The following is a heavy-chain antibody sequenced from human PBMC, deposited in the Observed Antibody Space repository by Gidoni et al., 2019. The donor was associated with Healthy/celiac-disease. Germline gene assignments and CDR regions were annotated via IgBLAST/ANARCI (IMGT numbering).Heavy chain of an antibody. CDR3: AGLYSSSSWDXXXI. Sequence: QVQLVQSGAEVKKPGSSVKVSCKASGYTFASDYMLWVRQAPGQGREWMGIINPNCGSTSYAQKFQGRVTMTRDTSTSTVYMELSSLRSEDTAVYYCAGLYSSSSWDXXXIWGQGTMVTVSS. D-gene: IGHD6-6*01. CDR1: GYTFASDY. J-gene: IGHJ3*02. CDR2: INPNCGST. V-gene: IGHV1-46*01.